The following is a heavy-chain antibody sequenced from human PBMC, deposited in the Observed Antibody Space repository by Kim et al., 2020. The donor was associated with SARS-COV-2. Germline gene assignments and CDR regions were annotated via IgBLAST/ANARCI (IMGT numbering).Heavy chain of an antibody. Sequence: TNYAQKFQDRITMTRDTSTSTVYMELSSLRSEDTAVYSCVRERRGGYFDYWGQGTLVTVSS. V-gene: IGHV1-46*01. CDR2: T. J-gene: IGHJ4*02. CDR3: VRERRGGYFDY. D-gene: IGHD2-15*01.